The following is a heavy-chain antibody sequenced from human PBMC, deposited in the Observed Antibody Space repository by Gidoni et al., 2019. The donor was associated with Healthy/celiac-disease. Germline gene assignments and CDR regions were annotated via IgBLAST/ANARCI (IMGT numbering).Heavy chain of an antibody. V-gene: IGHV4-59*01. CDR2: IYDSGST. CDR1: GGSISSYY. D-gene: IGHD3-3*01. Sequence: QVQLQESGPGLVKPSETLSLTCTVPGGSISSYYCSWIRQPPGKGLEWIGYIYDSGSTNYNPSLKSRVTISVDTSKNQFSLKLSSVTAADTAVYYCARVKGNYDFWSGYYAYYFDYWGQGTLVTVSS. J-gene: IGHJ4*02. CDR3: ARVKGNYDFWSGYYAYYFDY.